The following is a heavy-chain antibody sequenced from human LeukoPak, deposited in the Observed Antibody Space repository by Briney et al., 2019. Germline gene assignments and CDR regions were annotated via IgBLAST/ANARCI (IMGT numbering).Heavy chain of an antibody. V-gene: IGHV1-69*02. D-gene: IGHD2-8*01. Sequence: SVKVSCKASGGTFNYYTINWVRQAPGQGLEWMGRIVPMFGIPDYAQKFQGRVTLTANKSTSTAYMELSSLRSEDTAMYYCAIMGGSTTRAVDYWAQGTLVTVSS. J-gene: IGHJ4*02. CDR2: IVPMFGIP. CDR3: AIMGGSTTRAVDY. CDR1: GGTFNYYT.